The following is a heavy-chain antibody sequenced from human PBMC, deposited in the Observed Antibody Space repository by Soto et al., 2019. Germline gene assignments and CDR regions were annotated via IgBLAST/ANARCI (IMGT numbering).Heavy chain of an antibody. CDR3: ARDKITGLFDY. Sequence: QVQLQQWGAGLLKPSETLSLTCAVYGGSFSGYYWTWIRQPPGTGLEWIGEIDHSGSTTYNPSLKSRVTISVDTSNNQISLKLTSVTAADTAVYYCARDKITGLFDYWGQGILVTVSS. V-gene: IGHV4-34*01. CDR2: IDHSGST. J-gene: IGHJ4*02. CDR1: GGSFSGYY. D-gene: IGHD2-8*02.